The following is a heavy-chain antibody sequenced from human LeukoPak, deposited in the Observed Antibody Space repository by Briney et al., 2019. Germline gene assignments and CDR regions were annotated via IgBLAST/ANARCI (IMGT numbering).Heavy chain of an antibody. CDR3: TRPASGFAPTGYYYYGMDV. CDR2: INPSGGST. J-gene: IGHJ6*02. CDR1: GYTFTSYY. D-gene: IGHD3-9*01. V-gene: IGHV1-46*03. Sequence: ASVKVSCKASGYTFTSYYMHWVRQAPGQGLEWMGIINPSGGSTSYAQKFQGRVTMTRDTSTSTVYMELSSLRSEDTAVYYCTRPASGFAPTGYYYYGMDVWGQGTTVTVSS.